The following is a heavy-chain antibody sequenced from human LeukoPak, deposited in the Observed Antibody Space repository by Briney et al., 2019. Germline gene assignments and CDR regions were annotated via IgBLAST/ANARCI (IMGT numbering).Heavy chain of an antibody. CDR2: IWYDGSNK. V-gene: IGHV3-33*08. J-gene: IGHJ4*02. CDR1: GFTFSNYG. D-gene: IGHD2-8*01. CDR3: ARDGLMRYYFDY. Sequence: GGSLRLSCAASGFTFSNYGMHWVRQAPGKGLEWVAVIWYDGSNKYYADSVKGRFTISRDNSKNTLYLQMNSLRAEDTAVYYCARDGLMRYYFDYWGQGTLVTVSS.